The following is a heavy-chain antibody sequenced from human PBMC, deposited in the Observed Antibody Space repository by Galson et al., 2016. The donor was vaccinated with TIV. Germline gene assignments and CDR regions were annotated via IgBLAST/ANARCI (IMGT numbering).Heavy chain of an antibody. J-gene: IGHJ4*02. CDR3: ARGATVTPYSFFDY. CDR2: ISPYSGDT. Sequence: SVKVSCKASGYTFSNYGINWVRQAPGQGLEWMGWISPYSGDTNYPQKLRGRVTLTTDTSTSTAYMELRSLISDDTAVYYCARGATVTPYSFFDYWGQGTLVTVFS. V-gene: IGHV1-18*04. CDR1: GYTFSNYG. D-gene: IGHD4-17*01.